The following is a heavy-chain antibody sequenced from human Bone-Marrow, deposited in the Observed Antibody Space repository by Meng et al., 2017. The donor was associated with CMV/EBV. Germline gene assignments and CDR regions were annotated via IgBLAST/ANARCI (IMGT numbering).Heavy chain of an antibody. V-gene: IGHV3-48*04. CDR2: ISSSSSTI. J-gene: IGHJ5*02. CDR1: GFTFSSYS. D-gene: IGHD3-3*01. CDR3: ARESDDFWSGYYPLDP. Sequence: GGSLRLSCAASGFTFSSYSMNWVRQAPGKGLEWVSYISSSSSTIYYADSVKGRFTISRDNAKNSLYLQMNSLRAEDTAVYYCARESDDFWSGYYPLDPWGQGTLVTVSS.